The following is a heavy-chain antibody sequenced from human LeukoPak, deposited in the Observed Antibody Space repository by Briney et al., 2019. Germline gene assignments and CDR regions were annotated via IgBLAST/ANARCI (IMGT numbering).Heavy chain of an antibody. CDR3: TSPYSSSSLRWFDP. CDR1: GFTFSGSA. D-gene: IGHD6-13*01. V-gene: IGHV3-73*01. J-gene: IGHJ5*02. CDR2: IRSKANSYVT. Sequence: PGGSLRLSCAASGFTFSGSAMHWVRQASGKGLEWVGRIRSKANSYVTAYAASVKGRFTISRDDSKNTAYLQMNSLKTEDTAVYYCTSPYSSSSLRWFDPWGQGTLVTVSS.